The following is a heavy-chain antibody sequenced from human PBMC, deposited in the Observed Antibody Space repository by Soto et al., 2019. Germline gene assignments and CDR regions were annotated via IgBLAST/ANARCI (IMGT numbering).Heavy chain of an antibody. CDR3: AKDRRGAYCSGGICYSPDY. Sequence: EVQLWESGGGLVQPEGSLRLSCAVSGFTFSSHVMSWVRQAPGKGLEWVSAISGAGGTYYADSVKGRFTISRDNSKNALYLQTNNLRDEDTAVYYCAKDRRGAYCSGGICYSPDYWGQGTLVIVSS. CDR2: ISGAGGT. CDR1: GFTFSSHV. J-gene: IGHJ4*02. D-gene: IGHD2-15*01. V-gene: IGHV3-23*01.